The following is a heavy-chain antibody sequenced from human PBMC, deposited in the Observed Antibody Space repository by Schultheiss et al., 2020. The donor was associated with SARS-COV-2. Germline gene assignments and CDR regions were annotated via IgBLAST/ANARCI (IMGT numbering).Heavy chain of an antibody. D-gene: IGHD3-16*02. V-gene: IGHV3-11*04. CDR2: ISSSGSTI. J-gene: IGHJ4*02. Sequence: GGSLRLSCAASGFTFSDYYMSWIRQAPGKGLEWVSYISSSGSTIYYADSVKGRFTISRDNAKNSLYLQMNSLRAEDTAVYYCARSDPYDYVWGSYRYYFDYWGQGTLVTVSS. CDR1: GFTFSDYY. CDR3: ARSDPYDYVWGSYRYYFDY.